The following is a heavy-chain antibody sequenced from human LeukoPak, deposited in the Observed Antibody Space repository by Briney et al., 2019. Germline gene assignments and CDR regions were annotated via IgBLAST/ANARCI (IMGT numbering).Heavy chain of an antibody. D-gene: IGHD3-22*01. Sequence: PGDSLRLSCAASGFTFTNYAMHWVRQAPGKGLESVSAISSDGGSTYYADSVKGRFTISRDNSKNTLYLQMGSLRVEDMAVYYCARGTYAVIYDSSAYLRLTGDYWGQGTLVTVS. CDR3: ARGTYAVIYDSSAYLRLTGDY. CDR2: ISSDGGST. CDR1: GFTFTNYA. J-gene: IGHJ4*02. V-gene: IGHV3-64*02.